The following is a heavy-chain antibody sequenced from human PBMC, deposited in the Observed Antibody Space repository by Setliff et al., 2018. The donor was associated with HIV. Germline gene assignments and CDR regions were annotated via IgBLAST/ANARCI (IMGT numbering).Heavy chain of an antibody. Sequence: SETLSLTCTVSGGSINSHYWSWIRQPPGKGLEWIGYSHYSGSPHYNPSLRSRVTISVDTSKNQFSLKLSSVTAADTAVYYCARGAITMVRSPYYMDVWGKGTTVTVSS. J-gene: IGHJ6*03. CDR2: SHYSGSP. CDR3: ARGAITMVRSPYYMDV. D-gene: IGHD3-10*01. V-gene: IGHV4-59*11. CDR1: GGSINSHY.